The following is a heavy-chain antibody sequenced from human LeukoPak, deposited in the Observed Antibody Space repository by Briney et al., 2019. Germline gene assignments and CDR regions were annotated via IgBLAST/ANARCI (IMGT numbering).Heavy chain of an antibody. V-gene: IGHV4-34*01. CDR3: ARGLSHYCSSTSCYGPPFDY. CDR2: INHSGST. J-gene: IGHJ4*02. CDR1: GGSFGGYY. Sequence: SETPSLTCAVYGGSFGGYYWSWIRQPPGKGLEWIGEINHSGSTNYNPSLKSRVTISVDTSKNQFSLKLSSVTAADTAVYYCARGLSHYCSSTSCYGPPFDYWGQGTLVTVSS. D-gene: IGHD2-2*01.